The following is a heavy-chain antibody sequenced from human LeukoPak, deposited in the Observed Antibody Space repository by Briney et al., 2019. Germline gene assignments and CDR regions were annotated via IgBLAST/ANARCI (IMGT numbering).Heavy chain of an antibody. V-gene: IGHV1-2*02. Sequence: ASVKVSCKASGYTFTGDYMHWVRQAPGQGLEWMGWINPNSGGTNYAQKFQGRVTMTRDTSISTAYMELSRLRSDDTAVYYCALGVVPAARCWFDPWGQGTLVTVSS. J-gene: IGHJ5*02. D-gene: IGHD2-2*01. CDR1: GYTFTGDY. CDR3: ALGVVPAARCWFDP. CDR2: INPNSGGT.